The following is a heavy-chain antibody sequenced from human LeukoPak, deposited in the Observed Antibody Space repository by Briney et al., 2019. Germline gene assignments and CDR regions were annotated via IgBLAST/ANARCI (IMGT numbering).Heavy chain of an antibody. Sequence: SETLSLTCTVSGGSISSGGYSWSWIRQHPGKGLGWIGYIYYSGSTYYNPSLKSRVTISVDTSKNQFSLKLSSVTAADTAVYYCARCSSSWYNWFDPWGQGTLVTVSS. J-gene: IGHJ5*02. CDR1: GGSISSGGYS. D-gene: IGHD6-13*01. CDR2: IYYSGST. V-gene: IGHV4-31*03. CDR3: ARCSSSWYNWFDP.